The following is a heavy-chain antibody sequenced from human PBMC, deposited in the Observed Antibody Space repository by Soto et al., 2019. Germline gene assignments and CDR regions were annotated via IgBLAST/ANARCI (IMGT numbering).Heavy chain of an antibody. V-gene: IGHV3-48*02. D-gene: IGHD3-3*02. CDR2: INGRDGAI. J-gene: IGHJ4*02. CDR3: ARDHLWAFDY. CDR1: GFSFGVYS. Sequence: PGGSLRLSCAASGFSFGVYSMNWVRQAPGKGLEWVSYINGRDGAINYVDSVKGRFTISIDIAKNSLYLQMNSLRDEDTAVYFCARDHLWAFDYWGQGVLVTVSS.